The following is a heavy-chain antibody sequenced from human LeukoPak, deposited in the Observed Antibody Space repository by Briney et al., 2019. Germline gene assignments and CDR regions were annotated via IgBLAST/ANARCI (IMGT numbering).Heavy chain of an antibody. CDR3: AIAVAGTRYFQH. D-gene: IGHD6-19*01. J-gene: IGHJ1*01. Sequence: GGSLGLSCTASGFTFSSYDMHWVRQATGKGLEWVSTFGTTDDTYYPGSVKGRFTISRENAKNSLYLQMSSLRAGDTAVYYCAIAVAGTRYFQHWGQGTLVTVSS. CDR1: GFTFSSYD. CDR2: FGTTDDT. V-gene: IGHV3-13*01.